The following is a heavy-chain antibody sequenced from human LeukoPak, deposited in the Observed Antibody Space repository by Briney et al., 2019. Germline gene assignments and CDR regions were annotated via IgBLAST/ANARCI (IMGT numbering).Heavy chain of an antibody. CDR2: IFYSGST. V-gene: IGHV4-39*07. Sequence: PSETLSLTCTVSGGSISSSRFYWGWIRQPPGKGLEWIGNIFYSGSTYYSPSVKSRVTISLDTSRNQFSLKLNSVTAADTAVYYCARAGGGIAVAGTRRVQYYFDYWGQGTLVTVSS. CDR3: ARAGGGIAVAGTRRVQYYFDY. D-gene: IGHD6-19*01. J-gene: IGHJ4*02. CDR1: GGSISSSRFY.